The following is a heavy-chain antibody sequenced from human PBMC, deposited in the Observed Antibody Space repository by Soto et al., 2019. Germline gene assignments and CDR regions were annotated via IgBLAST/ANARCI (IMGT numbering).Heavy chain of an antibody. Sequence: SETLSLTCAVYGGSFSGYYWSWIRQPPGKGLEWIGEINHSGSTNYNPSLKSRVTISVDTSKNQFSLKLSSVTAADTAVYYCASGYSSSWYFYFDYWGQGTLVTVSS. CDR1: GGSFSGYY. D-gene: IGHD6-13*01. V-gene: IGHV4-34*01. CDR2: INHSGST. J-gene: IGHJ4*02. CDR3: ASGYSSSWYFYFDY.